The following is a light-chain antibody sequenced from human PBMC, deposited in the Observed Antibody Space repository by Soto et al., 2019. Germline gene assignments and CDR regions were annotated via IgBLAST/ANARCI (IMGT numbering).Light chain of an antibody. CDR3: QQRSNWPLT. CDR1: QSVSSD. V-gene: IGKV3-11*01. J-gene: IGKJ4*01. CDR2: DAS. Sequence: EIVLTQSPATLSLSPGERATLSCRASQSVSSDLAWYQQKPGQAPRLLIYDASTRATGIPARFSGSGSGTEFTLTISSLESEDFAVYYCQQRSNWPLTLGGGTKLEIK.